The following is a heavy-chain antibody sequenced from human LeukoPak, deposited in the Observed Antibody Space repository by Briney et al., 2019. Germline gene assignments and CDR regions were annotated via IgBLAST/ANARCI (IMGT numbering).Heavy chain of an antibody. V-gene: IGHV1-18*04. D-gene: IGHD2-2*01. J-gene: IGHJ4*02. CDR3: ARVPSFCSSTSCYDFDY. CDR2: ISDYNGNT. CDR1: GYTFTSYG. Sequence: ASVKVSCKASGYTFTSYGISWVRQAPGQGLEGMGWISDYNGNTNYAQKLQGRVTMTTDTSTSTAYMELRSLRSDDTAVYYCARVPSFCSSTSCYDFDYWGQGTLVTVSS.